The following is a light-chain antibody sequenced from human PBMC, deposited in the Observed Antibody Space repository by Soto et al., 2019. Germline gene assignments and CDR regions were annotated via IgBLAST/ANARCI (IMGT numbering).Light chain of an antibody. V-gene: IGLV7-43*01. Sequence: AVVTQEPSLTVSPGGTVTLTCASSTGAVTSGNYASWFQQRPGQAPRTLIYTTNSRHSCTPARFSGSLLGDKAALTLSGVQPEDEADYYCLLYYGGAQLIFGGGTKLTVL. J-gene: IGLJ2*01. CDR1: TGAVTSGNY. CDR2: TTN. CDR3: LLYYGGAQLI.